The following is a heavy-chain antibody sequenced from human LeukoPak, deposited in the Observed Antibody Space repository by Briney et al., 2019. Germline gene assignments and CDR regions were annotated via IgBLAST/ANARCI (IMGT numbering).Heavy chain of an antibody. D-gene: IGHD3-9*01. J-gene: IGHJ6*02. CDR1: GFTVSSNY. V-gene: IGHV3-66*01. CDR3: ASWVLTGYWYYYGMDV. CDR2: IYSGGST. Sequence: PGGSLRLSCAASGFTVSSNYMSWVRQAPGKGLEWVSVIYSGGSTYYADSVKGRFTISRGNSKNTLYLQMNSLRAEDTAVYYCASWVLTGYWYYYGMDVWGQGTTVTVSS.